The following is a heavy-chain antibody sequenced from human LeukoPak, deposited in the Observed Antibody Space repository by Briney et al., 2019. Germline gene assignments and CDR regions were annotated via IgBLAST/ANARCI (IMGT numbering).Heavy chain of an antibody. CDR1: GFTFDDYA. V-gene: IGHV3-9*01. Sequence: GGSLRLSCAASGFTFDDYAMHWVRQAPGKGLEWVSGISWNSGSIGYADSVKGRFTISRDNAKNSLYLQMNSLRAEDTAVYYYARARRPSSYLGFQLWGQGTLVTVSS. CDR3: ARARRPSSYLGFQL. J-gene: IGHJ1*01. CDR2: ISWNSGSI. D-gene: IGHD2-2*01.